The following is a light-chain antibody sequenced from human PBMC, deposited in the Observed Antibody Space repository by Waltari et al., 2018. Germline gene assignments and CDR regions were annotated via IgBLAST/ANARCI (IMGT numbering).Light chain of an antibody. CDR2: AAS. CDR3: QQSSSIPLT. V-gene: IGKV1-39*01. J-gene: IGKJ4*01. Sequence: DIQMTQAPSSLSASLRDRVTITCRASQNIGSYLNWYQQKPGKAPKLMIYAASSVRSGVPSRISGSGSGTEFTLTITSLPPEDFATYYCQQSSSIPLTFGGGTKVEIK. CDR1: QNIGSY.